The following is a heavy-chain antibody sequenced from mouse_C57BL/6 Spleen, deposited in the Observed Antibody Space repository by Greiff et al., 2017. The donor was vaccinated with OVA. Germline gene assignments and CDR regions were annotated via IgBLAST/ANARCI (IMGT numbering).Heavy chain of an antibody. D-gene: IGHD2-2*01. CDR2: IWGDGST. CDR3: AQTGSWFAY. Sequence: VMLVESGPGLVAPSQSLSITSTVSGFSLTSYGVSWVRQPPGKGLEWLGVIWGDGSTNYHSDLISRLRNSKDNSKSQVFLKLNSLQTDDTATYYCAQTGSWFAYWGQGTLVTVSA. J-gene: IGHJ3*01. CDR1: GFSLTSYG. V-gene: IGHV2-3*01.